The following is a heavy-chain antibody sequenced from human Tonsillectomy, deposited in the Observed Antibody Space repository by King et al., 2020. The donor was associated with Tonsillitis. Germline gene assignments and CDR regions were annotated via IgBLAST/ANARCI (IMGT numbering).Heavy chain of an antibody. CDR3: ARGVDPLGV. CDR2: IRTNTYGGTT. J-gene: IGHJ6*04. Sequence: VQLVESGGGLVQPGRSLRHSCTGSGFSFGDYAVGWVRQPPGQGLEWVGFIRTNTYGGTTEYAASVKGRFTISWDDSKSIAYLQMNSLKTEDTAVYYCARGVDPLGVWGIGTTVTVSS. V-gene: IGHV3-49*04. CDR1: GFSFGDYA. D-gene: IGHD2-15*01.